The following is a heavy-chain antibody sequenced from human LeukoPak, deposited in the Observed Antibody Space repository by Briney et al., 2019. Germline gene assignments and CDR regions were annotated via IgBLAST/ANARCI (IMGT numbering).Heavy chain of an antibody. Sequence: ASVKVSCKASGYTFTGYYMHWVRQAPGQGLEWMGWINPNSGGTNYAQKFQGRVTMTRDTSISTAYMELSRLRSDDTAVYYCARVSVGAFDAFDIWGQGKMVTVSS. CDR3: ARVSVGAFDAFDI. J-gene: IGHJ3*02. CDR2: INPNSGGT. CDR1: GYTFTGYY. V-gene: IGHV1-2*02. D-gene: IGHD1-26*01.